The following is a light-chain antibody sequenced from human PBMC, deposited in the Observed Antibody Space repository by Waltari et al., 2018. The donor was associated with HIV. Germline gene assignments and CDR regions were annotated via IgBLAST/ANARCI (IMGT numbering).Light chain of an antibody. CDR1: HDFRDSL. Sequence: ELVLTQSPATLSLSPGERATLSCRASHDFRDSLVAWYQQTAGRAPRLLISGTSSRATGISDRFSGSGSGTDFLLTISRLEPEDSATYYCQQFANSRFTFGPGTRVDV. CDR3: QQFANSRFT. J-gene: IGKJ3*01. CDR2: GTS. V-gene: IGKV3-20*01.